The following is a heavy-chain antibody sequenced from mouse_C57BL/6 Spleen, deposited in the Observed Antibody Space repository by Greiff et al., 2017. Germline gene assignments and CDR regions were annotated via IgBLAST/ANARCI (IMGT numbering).Heavy chain of an antibody. CDR3: TRGYDGYYEGD. V-gene: IGHV1-5*01. CDR1: GYTFTSYW. D-gene: IGHD2-3*01. Sequence: EVQLQQSGTVLARPGASVKMSCKTSGYTFTSYWMHWVKQRPGQGLEWIGAIYPGNSDTSYNQKFKGKAKLTAVTSASTAYMELSMLTNGVSAVYYCTRGYDGYYEGDWGQGTTLTVSS. CDR2: IYPGNSDT. J-gene: IGHJ2*01.